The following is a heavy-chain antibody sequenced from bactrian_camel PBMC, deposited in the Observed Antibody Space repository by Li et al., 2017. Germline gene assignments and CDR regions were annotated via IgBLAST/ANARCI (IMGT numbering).Heavy chain of an antibody. Sequence: VQLVESGGGSVQPGGSLRLSCAASGNLYDLNCLGWFRQAPGMEREQVAAFIYTFHRTTRYADSVKGRFTISRDDAKNTMYLQMNNLQPEDTAMYYCAARPKWGLGMRFSPSSYNYWGQGTQVTVS. CDR1: GNLYDLNC. CDR3: AARPKWGLGMRFSPSSYNY. CDR2: IYTFHRTT. D-gene: IGHD5*01. V-gene: IGHV3S54*01. J-gene: IGHJ4*01.